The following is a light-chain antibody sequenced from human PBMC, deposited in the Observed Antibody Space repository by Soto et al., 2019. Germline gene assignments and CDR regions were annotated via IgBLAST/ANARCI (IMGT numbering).Light chain of an antibody. Sequence: DIQLTQSPSFLSASVGDRVTITCRASQGISSYLAWYQQKPGKAPKLLIYAASTLQSGVPSRFSGSGSGTEFTLTISSLHAEDFATYYCQQFNSYPLTFGGGTKVEIK. J-gene: IGKJ4*01. CDR1: QGISSY. V-gene: IGKV1-9*01. CDR2: AAS. CDR3: QQFNSYPLT.